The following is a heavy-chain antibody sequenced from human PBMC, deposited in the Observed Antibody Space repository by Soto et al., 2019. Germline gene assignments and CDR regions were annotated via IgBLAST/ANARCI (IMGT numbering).Heavy chain of an antibody. J-gene: IGHJ6*03. CDR1: GGSISSYY. CDR3: ARNRNYDILTGYPSYYYYYMDV. V-gene: IGHV4-59*01. Sequence: SETLSLTCTVSGGSISSYYWSWIRRPPGKGLEWIGYIYYSGSTNYNPSLKSRVTISVDTSKNQFSLKLSSVTAADTAVYYCARNRNYDILTGYPSYYYYYMDVWGKGTTVTVSS. D-gene: IGHD3-9*01. CDR2: IYYSGST.